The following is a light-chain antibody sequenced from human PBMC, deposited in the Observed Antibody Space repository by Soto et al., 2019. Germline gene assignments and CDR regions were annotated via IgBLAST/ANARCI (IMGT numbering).Light chain of an antibody. CDR1: RLGNKY. V-gene: IGLV3-1*01. J-gene: IGLJ1*01. Sequence: SYELTQPPSVSVSPGQTASIPCSGDRLGNKYVCWYQQKPGQSPVLVIYQDNKRPSGIPERFSGSNSGNTATLTISGTQAMDEADYYCQAWDTSAYSVFGIGTKVTVL. CDR3: QAWDTSAYSV. CDR2: QDN.